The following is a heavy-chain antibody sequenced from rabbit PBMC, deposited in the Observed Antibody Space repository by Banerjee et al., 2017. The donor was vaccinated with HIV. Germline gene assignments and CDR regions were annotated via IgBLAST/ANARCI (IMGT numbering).Heavy chain of an antibody. Sequence: QSLEESGGDLVKPGASLTLTCTASGFSLSSSDYMCWVRQAPGKGLEWISCIAGSSSGFTYSATWAKGRFTCSKTSSTTVTLQMTNLTAADTATYFCASDIHGYGVFDLWGQGTLVTVS. V-gene: IGHV1S40*01. J-gene: IGHJ4*01. CDR1: GFSLSSSDY. CDR2: IAGSSSGFT. D-gene: IGHD6-1*01. CDR3: ASDIHGYGVFDL.